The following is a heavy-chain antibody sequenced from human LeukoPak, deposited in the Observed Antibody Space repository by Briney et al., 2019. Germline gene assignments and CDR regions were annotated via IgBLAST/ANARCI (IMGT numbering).Heavy chain of an antibody. CDR1: GDSISYYY. CDR3: ARGYRKSADYGVDYWYFDL. J-gene: IGHJ2*01. CDR2: IYYSGST. D-gene: IGHD4-17*01. Sequence: SETLSLTCTVSGDSISYYYWSWIRQPPGKGLEWIGYIYYSGSTKYNPSLKSRVTISEDTSKNQFSLRLNAVTAADTAVYYCARGYRKSADYGVDYWYFDLWGRGILVTVSS. V-gene: IGHV4-59*01.